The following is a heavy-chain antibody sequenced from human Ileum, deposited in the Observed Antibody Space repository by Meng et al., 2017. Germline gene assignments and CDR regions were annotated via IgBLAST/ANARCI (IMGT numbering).Heavy chain of an antibody. J-gene: IGHJ5*02. CDR3: ARHMGYHFVA. CDR1: GGCITRDIY. D-gene: IGHD3/OR15-3a*01. Sequence: SVSSSCSCVFCGGCITRDIYGTWVRRPPAKGLEVIGQNNLGGGLKYNASVRSRIIMCRDKPKNQFSLVLRSMSAADTAVYYCARHMGYHFVAWGQGALVTVSS. V-gene: IGHV4/OR15-8*01. CDR2: NNLGGGL.